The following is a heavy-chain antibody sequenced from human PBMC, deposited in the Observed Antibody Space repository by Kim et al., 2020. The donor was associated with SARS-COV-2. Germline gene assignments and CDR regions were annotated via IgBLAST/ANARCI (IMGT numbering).Heavy chain of an antibody. J-gene: IGHJ1*01. CDR3: ATYHPYSRQQPEYFQH. Sequence: GGSLRLSCAASGFTFSSYGMHWVRQAPGKGLEWVAVISYDGSNKYYADSVKGRFTISRDNSKNTLYLQMNSLRAEDTAVYYCATYHPYSRQQPEYFQHWGQGTLVTVSS. CDR2: ISYDGSNK. D-gene: IGHD6-13*01. CDR1: GFTFSSYG. V-gene: IGHV3-30*03.